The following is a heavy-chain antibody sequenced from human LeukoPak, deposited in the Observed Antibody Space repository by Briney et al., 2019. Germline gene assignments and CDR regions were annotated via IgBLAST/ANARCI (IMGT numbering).Heavy chain of an antibody. D-gene: IGHD6-19*01. Sequence: PGGSLRLSCAASGFTFSSYSMNWVRQAPGKGLEWVSSISSSSSYIYYADSVKGRFTISRDNAKNSLYLQMHILSAEDTAVYYCASETNFIAVAGTYFDYWGQGTLVTVSS. CDR2: ISSSSSYI. CDR1: GFTFSSYS. CDR3: ASETNFIAVAGTYFDY. J-gene: IGHJ4*02. V-gene: IGHV3-21*01.